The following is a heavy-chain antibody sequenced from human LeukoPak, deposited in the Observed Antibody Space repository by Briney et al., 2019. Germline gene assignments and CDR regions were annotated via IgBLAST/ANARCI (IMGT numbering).Heavy chain of an antibody. CDR2: ISGSGGST. CDR3: AKEGPYSSSWYTRNYYYYGMDV. Sequence: PGGSLRLSCAASGFTFSSYAMSWVRQAPGKGLEWVSAISGSGGSTYYADSVKGRFTISRDNSKNTLYLQMNSLRAEDTAVYYCAKEGPYSSSWYTRNYYYYGMDVWGQGTTVTVSS. D-gene: IGHD6-13*01. V-gene: IGHV3-23*01. J-gene: IGHJ6*02. CDR1: GFTFSSYA.